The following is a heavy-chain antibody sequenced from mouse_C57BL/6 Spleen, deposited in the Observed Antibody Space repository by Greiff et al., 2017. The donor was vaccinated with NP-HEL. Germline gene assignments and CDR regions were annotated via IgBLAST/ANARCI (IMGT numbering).Heavy chain of an antibody. D-gene: IGHD1-1*01. CDR1: GFNIKNTY. J-gene: IGHJ2*01. V-gene: IGHV14-3*01. Sequence: EVQLQESVAELVRPGASVKLSCTASGFNIKNTYMHWVKQRPEQGLEWIGRIDPANGNTKYAPKFQGKATITADTSSNTAYLQLSSLTSEDTAIYFYAFYYCGSPYYFDYWGQGTTLTVSS. CDR2: IDPANGNT. CDR3: AFYYCGSPYYFDY.